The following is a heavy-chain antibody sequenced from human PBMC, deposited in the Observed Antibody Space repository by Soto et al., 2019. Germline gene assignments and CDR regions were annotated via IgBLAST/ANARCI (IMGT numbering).Heavy chain of an antibody. CDR2: INHSGST. J-gene: IGHJ4*02. Sequence: SETLSLTCAVYGGSFSGYYWSWIRQPPGKGLEWIGEINHSGSTNYNPSLKSRVTISVDTSKNQFSLKLSSVTAADTAVYYCAIFYGHYYFDNWGQGTLVTVSS. V-gene: IGHV4-34*01. CDR3: AIFYGHYYFDN. CDR1: GGSFSGYY. D-gene: IGHD4-17*01.